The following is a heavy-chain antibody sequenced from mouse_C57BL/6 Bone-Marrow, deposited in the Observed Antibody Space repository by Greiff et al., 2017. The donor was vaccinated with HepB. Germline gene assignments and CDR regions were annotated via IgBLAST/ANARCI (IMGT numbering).Heavy chain of an antibody. J-gene: IGHJ2*01. CDR1: GYSFTDYN. D-gene: IGHD2-5*01. V-gene: IGHV1-39*01. CDR2: INPNYGTT. Sequence: VQLKQSGPELVKPGASVKISCKASGYSFTDYNMNWVNQSNGQSLEWIGVINPNYGTTSYNQKFKGKATLTVYQSSSTAYMQLNSLTSEDSAVYYCARERVYSNYEDDWGQGTTLTVSS. CDR3: ARERVYSNYEDD.